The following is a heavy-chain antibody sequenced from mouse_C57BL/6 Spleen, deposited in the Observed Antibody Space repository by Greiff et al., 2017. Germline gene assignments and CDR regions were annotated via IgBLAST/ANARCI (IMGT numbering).Heavy chain of an antibody. D-gene: IGHD1-1*01. J-gene: IGHJ3*01. CDR3: TDYYGSRVLFAY. CDR2: IDPENGDT. Sequence: EVQLQQSGAELVRPGASVKLSCTASGFNIKDDYMHWVKQRPEQGLEWIGWIDPENGDTEYASKFQGKATITADTSSNTAYLQLSSLTSEDTAVYYCTDYYGSRVLFAYWGQGTLVTVSA. CDR1: GFNIKDDY. V-gene: IGHV14-4*01.